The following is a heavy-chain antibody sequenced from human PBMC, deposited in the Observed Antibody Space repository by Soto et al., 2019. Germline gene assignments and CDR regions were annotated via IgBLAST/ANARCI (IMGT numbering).Heavy chain of an antibody. CDR2: INDSGGT. CDR3: ARGRKGFSSSCYVD. CDR1: GGSFSGYY. V-gene: IGHV4-34*01. D-gene: IGHD6-13*01. Sequence: PSETLSLTGAVYGGSFSGYYCTWIRQPPGKGREWIGEINDSGGTDYNPSLKSRVTISLDTSKNQLSLKLSSVTAADTAVYYCARGRKGFSSSCYVDWGQGTLVTVSS. J-gene: IGHJ4*02.